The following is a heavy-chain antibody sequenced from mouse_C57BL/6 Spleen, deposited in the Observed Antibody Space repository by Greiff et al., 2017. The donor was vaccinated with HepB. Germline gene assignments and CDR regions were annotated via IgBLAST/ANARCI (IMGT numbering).Heavy chain of an antibody. Sequence: EVQLQQSGPELVKPGASVKISCKASGYTFTDYYMNWVKQSHGKSLEWIGDINPNNGGTSYNQKFKGKATLTVDKSSSTAYMELRSLTSEDSAVYYCASGGDYWGQGTTLTVSS. V-gene: IGHV1-26*01. J-gene: IGHJ2*01. CDR2: INPNNGGT. CDR3: ASGGDY. CDR1: GYTFTDYY.